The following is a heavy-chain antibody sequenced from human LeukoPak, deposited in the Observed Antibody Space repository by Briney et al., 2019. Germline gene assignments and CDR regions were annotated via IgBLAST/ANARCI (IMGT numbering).Heavy chain of an antibody. V-gene: IGHV3-9*01. CDR3: TRAPSIHYDTSGEFEY. CDR2: INWNSGDI. D-gene: IGHD3-22*01. J-gene: IGHJ4*02. CDR1: GFTFDDYG. Sequence: GGSLRLSCAVSGFTFDDYGMHWVRQAPGKGLEWVSGINWNSGDIGYADSVKGRFTISRDNAKNSLYLQMNSLRAEDTALYYCTRAPSIHYDTSGEFEYWGQGTLVIVSS.